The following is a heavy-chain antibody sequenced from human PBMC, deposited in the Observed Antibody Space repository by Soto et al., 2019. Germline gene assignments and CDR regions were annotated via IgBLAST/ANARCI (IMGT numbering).Heavy chain of an antibody. CDR3: ARVWTTVTNWFDP. Sequence: QVQLQESGPGLVKPSGTLSLTCAVSGGSINSTNWWSWVRQPPGKWLEWIGEIYHSGSTNYNPSLKSRGTISVDKSKNQFSLKLSSVTAADTAVYYCARVWTTVTNWFDPWGQGTLVTVSS. CDR1: GGSINSTNW. CDR2: IYHSGST. J-gene: IGHJ5*02. D-gene: IGHD4-17*01. V-gene: IGHV4-4*02.